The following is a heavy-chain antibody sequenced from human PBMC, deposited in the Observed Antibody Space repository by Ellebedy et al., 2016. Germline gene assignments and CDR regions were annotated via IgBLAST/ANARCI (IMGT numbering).Heavy chain of an antibody. D-gene: IGHD6-19*01. V-gene: IGHV3-23*01. J-gene: IGHJ4*02. CDR1: GFTFTSYA. CDR2: ISGGGGAT. Sequence: GESLKISCAASGFTFTSYAMTWVRQAPGKGLEWVSGISGGGGATFHADSVKGRFTISRDNSKNMLYMQMNSLRAEDTAVYYCAKDLSGGLYSSSDYWGQGTLVTVSS. CDR3: AKDLSGGLYSSSDY.